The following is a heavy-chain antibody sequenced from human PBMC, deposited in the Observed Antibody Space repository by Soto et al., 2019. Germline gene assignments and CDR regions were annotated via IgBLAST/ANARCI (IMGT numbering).Heavy chain of an antibody. CDR2: IYSGGST. D-gene: IGHD3-9*01. Sequence: PGGSLRLSCAASGFTVSSNYMSWVRQAPGKGLEWVSVIYSGGSTYYADSVKGRFTISRHNSKNTLYLQMNSLRAEDTAVYYCARVGNILTGPTRQDYFDYWGQGTLVTVSS. CDR1: GFTVSSNY. V-gene: IGHV3-53*04. CDR3: ARVGNILTGPTRQDYFDY. J-gene: IGHJ4*02.